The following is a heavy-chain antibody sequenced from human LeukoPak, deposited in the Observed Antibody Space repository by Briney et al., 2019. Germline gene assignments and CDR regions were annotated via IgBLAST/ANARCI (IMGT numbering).Heavy chain of an antibody. J-gene: IGHJ4*02. CDR1: GYTFTDYY. CDR2: INPNSGGT. CDR3: AVTYHDSSGYYYVYYFDY. V-gene: IGHV1-2*02. Sequence: ASVEVSCKASGYTFTDYYMHWVRQAPGQGLEWMGWINPNSGGTNYAQKFQGRVTMTRDTSISTAYMELSRLRSDDTAVYYCAVTYHDSSGYYYVYYFDYWGQGTLVTVSS. D-gene: IGHD3-22*01.